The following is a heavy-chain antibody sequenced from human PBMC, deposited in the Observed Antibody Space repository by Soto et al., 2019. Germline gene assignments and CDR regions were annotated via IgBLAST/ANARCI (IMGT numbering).Heavy chain of an antibody. CDR3: ARIADSSSSRYYYYGMDV. CDR2: ISYDGSNK. CDR1: GFTFSSYA. D-gene: IGHD6-6*01. V-gene: IGHV3-30-3*01. J-gene: IGHJ6*02. Sequence: PGGSLRLSCAASGFTFSSYAMHWVRQAPGKGLEWVAVISYDGSNKYYADSVKGRFTISRDNSKNTLYLQMNSLRAEDTAVYYCARIADSSSSRYYYYGMDVWGQGTTVTSP.